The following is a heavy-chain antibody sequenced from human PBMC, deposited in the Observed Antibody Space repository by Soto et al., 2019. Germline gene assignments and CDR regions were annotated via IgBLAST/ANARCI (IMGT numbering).Heavy chain of an antibody. J-gene: IGHJ3*02. V-gene: IGHV5-51*01. D-gene: IGHD2-8*01. CDR1: GYSFTSYW. CDR2: IYPGDSDT. Sequence: GESLKISCKGSGYSFTSYWIGWVRQMPGKGLEWMGIIYPGDSDTRYSPSFQGQVTISADKSIRTAYLQWSSLKASDTAMYYCARGSEIVLMVYAINDAFDIWGQGTMVTVSS. CDR3: ARGSEIVLMVYAINDAFDI.